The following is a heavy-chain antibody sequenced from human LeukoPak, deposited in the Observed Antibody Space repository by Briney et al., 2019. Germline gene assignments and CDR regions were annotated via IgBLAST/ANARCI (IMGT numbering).Heavy chain of an antibody. Sequence: GGSLRLSCAASGFTFSSYSMDWVRQAPGKGLEWVSSISSSSSYIYYADSVKGRFTISRDNAKNSLYLQMNSLRAEDTAVYYCARTRGYSDAFDIWGQGTMVTVSS. D-gene: IGHD5-18*01. CDR1: GFTFSSYS. CDR2: ISSSSSYI. J-gene: IGHJ3*02. V-gene: IGHV3-21*01. CDR3: ARTRGYSDAFDI.